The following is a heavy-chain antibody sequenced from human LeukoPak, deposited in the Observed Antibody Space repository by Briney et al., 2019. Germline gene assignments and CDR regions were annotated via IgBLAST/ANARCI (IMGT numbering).Heavy chain of an antibody. CDR1: GGSISTSNYY. D-gene: IGHD1-14*01. CDR3: ARAGIPDFDY. J-gene: IGHJ4*02. V-gene: IGHV4-39*07. Sequence: SETLSLTCTVSGGSISTSNYYWGWIRQPPGKGLEWIGNIFYSGSTYYSPSVKSRVTISLDTSRNQFSLKLNSVTAADTAVYYCARAGIPDFDYWGQGTLVTVSS. CDR2: IFYSGST.